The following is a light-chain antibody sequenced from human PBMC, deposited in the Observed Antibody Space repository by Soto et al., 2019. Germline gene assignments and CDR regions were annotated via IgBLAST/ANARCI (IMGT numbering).Light chain of an antibody. CDR2: DVS. CDR1: SSDVGGYNY. CDR3: SSFARYSTL. V-gene: IGLV2-14*03. J-gene: IGLJ3*02. Sequence: QSVLTQPASVSGSPGQSITISCTGTSSDVGGYNYVSWYQQHPGKAPKLMIYDVSSRPSGVSNRFSGSKSGNTASLTISGLQAEDEADYYCSSFARYSTLFGGGTKLTVL.